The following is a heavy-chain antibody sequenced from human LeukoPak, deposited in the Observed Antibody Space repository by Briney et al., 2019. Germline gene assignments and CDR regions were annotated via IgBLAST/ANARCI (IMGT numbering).Heavy chain of an antibody. CDR1: GFTFSSYW. D-gene: IGHD3-3*01. Sequence: QPGGSLRLSCAASGFTFSSYWMHWVRQAPGQGLVWVSRVHSDVTNYADSVKGRFTISRDNSDNTLSLQMNSLRAEDTAVYYCAKGPNFWLTPIAFHVWGQGTKVTVSS. CDR2: VHSDVT. V-gene: IGHV3-74*01. CDR3: AKGPNFWLTPIAFHV. J-gene: IGHJ3*01.